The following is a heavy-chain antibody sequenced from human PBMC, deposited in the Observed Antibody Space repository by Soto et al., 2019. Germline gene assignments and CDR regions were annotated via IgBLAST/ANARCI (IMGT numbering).Heavy chain of an antibody. Sequence: GGSLRLSCEASGLTFSSYALSSVRLRPGRGLEWVAWISGSGTGTNSADSVKGRFTISRDNSKSTLYLHMNSLTVEDTAVYYCAKERTGSNHYYGMDVWGQGTTVTVSS. J-gene: IGHJ6*02. CDR2: ISGSGTGT. D-gene: IGHD1-26*01. CDR3: AKERTGSNHYYGMDV. V-gene: IGHV3-23*01. CDR1: GLTFSSYA.